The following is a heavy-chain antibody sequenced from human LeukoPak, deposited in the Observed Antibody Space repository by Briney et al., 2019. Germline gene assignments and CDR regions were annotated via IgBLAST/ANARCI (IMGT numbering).Heavy chain of an antibody. V-gene: IGHV3-23*01. CDR2: VSGSGGYT. D-gene: IGHD3-22*01. CDR3: AKDRPNYYDSSGHYYRRDGDY. J-gene: IGHJ4*02. Sequence: GGSLRLSCAASGFAFSSYWMSWVRQAPGKGLEWVSSVSGSGGYTYYAGSVKGRFTISRDNSKNTLYLQMNSLRAEDTAIYYCAKDRPNYYDSSGHYYRRDGDYWGQGTLVTVSS. CDR1: GFAFSSYW.